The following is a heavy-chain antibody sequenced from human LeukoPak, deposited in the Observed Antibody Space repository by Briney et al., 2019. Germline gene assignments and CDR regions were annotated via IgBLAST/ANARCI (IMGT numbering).Heavy chain of an antibody. J-gene: IGHJ4*02. CDR3: ARGGSTSWEVFDY. CDR2: IYYSGST. D-gene: IGHD2-2*01. V-gene: IGHV4-31*03. CDR1: GGSISSGGYY. Sequence: SQTLSLTCTVSGGSISSGGYYWSWIRQHPGKGLEWIGYIYYSGSTYYNPSLKSRVTISVDTSKNQFSLKLSSVTAADTAVYYCARGGSTSWEVFDYWGQGTLVTVSS.